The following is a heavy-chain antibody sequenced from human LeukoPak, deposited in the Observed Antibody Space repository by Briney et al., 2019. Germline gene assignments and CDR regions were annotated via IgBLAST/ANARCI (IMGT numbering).Heavy chain of an antibody. CDR3: ARGLPRITMVRGVIKGNWFDP. CDR1: GYTFTGYY. V-gene: IGHV1-2*02. Sequence: ASVKVSCKASGYTFTGYYMHWVRQAPGQGLEWMGWINPNSGGTNYAQKFQGRVTMTRDTPISTAYMELSRLRSDDTAVYYCARGLPRITMVRGVIKGNWFDPWGQGTLVTVSS. CDR2: INPNSGGT. J-gene: IGHJ5*02. D-gene: IGHD3-10*01.